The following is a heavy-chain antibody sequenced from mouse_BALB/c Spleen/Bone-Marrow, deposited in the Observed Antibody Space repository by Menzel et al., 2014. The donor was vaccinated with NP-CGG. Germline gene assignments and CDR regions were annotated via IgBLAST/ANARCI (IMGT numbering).Heavy chain of an antibody. CDR3: AGWWLPSYAMDY. J-gene: IGHJ4*01. V-gene: IGHV14-3*02. Sequence: EVKLEESGAVLVQPGASVKLSCTASGFNIKDTYMHWEKQRPEQGLEWIGRIDPANGNTKYDPKFQGKATITADTSSNTAYLQLSSLTSEDTAVYYCAGWWLPSYAMDYWGQGTSGPVSS. D-gene: IGHD1-1*02. CDR1: GFNIKDTY. CDR2: IDPANGNT.